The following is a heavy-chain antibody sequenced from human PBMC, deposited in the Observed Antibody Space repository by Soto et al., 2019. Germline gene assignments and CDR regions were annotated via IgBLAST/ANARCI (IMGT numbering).Heavy chain of an antibody. V-gene: IGHV3-53*01. CDR1: GFTVSSHY. CDR2: INSGGST. Sequence: GGSLRLSCAPSGFTVSSHYMSWVRQAPGKGLEWVSVINSGGSTYYADSVKGRFTISRDHSRNTLYLQMNSLRVEDTAVYYCAREVFCSSSSCQVRYGMDVWGQGTTVTAP. CDR3: AREVFCSSSSCQVRYGMDV. J-gene: IGHJ6*02. D-gene: IGHD2-2*01.